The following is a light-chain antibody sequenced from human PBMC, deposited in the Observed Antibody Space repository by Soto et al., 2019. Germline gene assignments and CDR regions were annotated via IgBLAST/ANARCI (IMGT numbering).Light chain of an antibody. CDR3: AAWDDSLAGWV. J-gene: IGLJ3*02. V-gene: IGLV1-44*01. Sequence: QSVLTQPPSASGTPGQRVTISCSGSSSNIGSNTVNWYQQLPGTAPKVLIYSNNQWPSGVPDRFSGSKSGTSASLAISGLQSEDEADYYCAAWDDSLAGWVFGGGTKLTVL. CDR2: SNN. CDR1: SSNIGSNT.